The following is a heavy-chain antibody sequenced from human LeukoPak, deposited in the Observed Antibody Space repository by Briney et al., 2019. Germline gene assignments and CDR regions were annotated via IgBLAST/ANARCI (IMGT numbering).Heavy chain of an antibody. CDR2: IYYSGST. J-gene: IGHJ5*02. V-gene: IGHV4-59*01. CDR3: ARDRYRRDYYDSSGFRPTWFDP. CDR1: GGSISSYY. D-gene: IGHD3-22*01. Sequence: SETLSLTCSVSGGSISSYYWSWIRQPPGKGLEWIGYIYYSGSTNYNPSLKSRVTISVDTSKNQFSLKLSSVTAADTAVYYCARDRYRRDYYDSSGFRPTWFDPWGQGTLVTVSS.